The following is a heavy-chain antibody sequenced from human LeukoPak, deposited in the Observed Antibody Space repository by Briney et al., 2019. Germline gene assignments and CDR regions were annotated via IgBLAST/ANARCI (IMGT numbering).Heavy chain of an antibody. CDR2: IYYSGST. V-gene: IGHV4-39*01. CDR3: AIPAPIPPYRYYYYMDV. Sequence: KPSETLSLTCTVSGGSISSSSYYWGWIRQPPGKGLEWIGSIYYSGSTYYNPSLKSRVTISVDTSKNQFSLKLSSVTAADTAVYYCAIPAPIPPYRYYYYMDVWGKGTTVTVSS. CDR1: GGSISSSSYY. D-gene: IGHD2-2*01. J-gene: IGHJ6*03.